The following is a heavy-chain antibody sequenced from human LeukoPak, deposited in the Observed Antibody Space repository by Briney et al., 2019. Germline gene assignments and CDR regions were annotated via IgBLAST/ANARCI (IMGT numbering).Heavy chain of an antibody. V-gene: IGHV3-23*01. CDR2: ISGSGGST. Sequence: GGALRLSCVVSGLKFSDALVTWVRQAPGKGLEWVSAISGSGGSTSYADSVKGRVTISRDNYKNTLYLQMKSLRAADMAVYSCAKVAVSSWSPIDYWGQGTLVTVSS. CDR3: AKVAVSSWSPIDY. D-gene: IGHD6-13*01. J-gene: IGHJ4*02. CDR1: GLKFSDAL.